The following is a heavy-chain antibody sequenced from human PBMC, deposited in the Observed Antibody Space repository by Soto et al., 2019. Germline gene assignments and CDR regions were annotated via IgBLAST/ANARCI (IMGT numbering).Heavy chain of an antibody. CDR2: INSDGSST. V-gene: IGHV3-74*01. J-gene: IGHJ6*02. D-gene: IGHD3-9*01. Sequence: SQAKRKGLVWVSRINSDGSSTSYADSVKGRFTISRDNAKNTLYLQMNSLRAEDTAVYYCARKVRYFDWTSGYYYYGMDVWGQGTTVTVTS. CDR3: ARKVRYFDWTSGYYYYGMDV.